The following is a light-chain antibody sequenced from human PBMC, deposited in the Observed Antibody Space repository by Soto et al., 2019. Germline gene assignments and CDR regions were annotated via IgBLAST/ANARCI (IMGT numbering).Light chain of an antibody. V-gene: IGKV3-15*01. CDR2: GAS. CDR3: QQYNDRWT. Sequence: EIVMTQSLATLAVSPRARAILSXRASQSVSTSLAWYQQKPGQAPRVLIYGASIRATGIPARFSGSGSGTEFTLTISRLQSEDFAVYYCQQYNDRWTFGQGTKVDIK. J-gene: IGKJ1*01. CDR1: QSVSTS.